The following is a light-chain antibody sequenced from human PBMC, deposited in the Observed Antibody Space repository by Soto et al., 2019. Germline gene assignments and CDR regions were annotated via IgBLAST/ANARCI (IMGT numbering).Light chain of an antibody. Sequence: QSALTQPPSASGSPGQSVTISCTGTSSDIGSYNYVSWYQQHPGEAPKLMIYEVSKRPSGVPDRFSGSKSGNTASLTVSGLPAEDAAAYYCSSYAGSNNFRVFGTGTKVTVL. CDR3: SSYAGSNNFRV. CDR1: SSDIGSYNY. V-gene: IGLV2-8*01. J-gene: IGLJ1*01. CDR2: EVS.